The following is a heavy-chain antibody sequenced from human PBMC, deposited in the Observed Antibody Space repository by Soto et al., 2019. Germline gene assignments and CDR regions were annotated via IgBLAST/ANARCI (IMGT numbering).Heavy chain of an antibody. CDR1: GGTFSSYA. Sequence: QVQLVQSGAEVKKPGSSVKVSCKASGGTFSSYAISWVRQSPGQGLEWLGGIIPIFGTANYAQKFQVRVTITADESMSAAYSELSSLRSEDTAVYYGATATAMVTYAYPPYDYYGIDVWGQGTTVTFSS. CDR3: ATATAMVTYAYPPYDYYGIDV. D-gene: IGHD5-18*01. V-gene: IGHV1-69*01. J-gene: IGHJ6*02. CDR2: IIPIFGTA.